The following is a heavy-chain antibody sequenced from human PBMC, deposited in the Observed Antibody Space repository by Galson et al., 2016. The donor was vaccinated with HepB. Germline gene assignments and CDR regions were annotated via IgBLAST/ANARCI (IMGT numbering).Heavy chain of an antibody. CDR3: ARVGINYYYGMDV. J-gene: IGHJ6*02. V-gene: IGHV3-48*01. Sequence: SLRLSCAASGFAFGSYSMIWVRQAPGKGLEWISYISSTGGTMYSADSVKGRFTISRDNAQNSLYLQMNSLRVEDMAVYYCARVGINYYYGMDVWGQGATVTVSS. CDR1: GFAFGSYS. CDR2: ISSTGGTM.